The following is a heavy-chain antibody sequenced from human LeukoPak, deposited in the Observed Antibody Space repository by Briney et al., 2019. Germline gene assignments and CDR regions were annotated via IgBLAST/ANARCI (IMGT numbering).Heavy chain of an antibody. Sequence: GGSLRLSCAASGFTFSSYAMSWVRQAPGKGLEWVSAISGSGGSTYYADSVKGRFIISRDKSKNTLYLQMNSLRAEDTAIYYCAKEFFDSQQLVPYFDYWGQGTLVTVSS. CDR2: ISGSGGST. J-gene: IGHJ4*02. V-gene: IGHV3-23*01. CDR3: AKEFFDSQQLVPYFDY. D-gene: IGHD6-13*01. CDR1: GFTFSSYA.